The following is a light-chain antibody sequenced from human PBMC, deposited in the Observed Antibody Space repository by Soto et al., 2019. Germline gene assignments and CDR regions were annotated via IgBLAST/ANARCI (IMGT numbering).Light chain of an antibody. Sequence: EIVLTQSPGTLSLSPGERAILSCRASQTINNRYLAWYQQMPGRAPRLLIYAASSRAAGVPVRFSGSGSGKDVTLTINRLEPEDFAIYYCHHYDNSPPFPFGPGTTVDI. CDR3: HHYDNSPPFP. V-gene: IGKV3-20*01. CDR1: QTINNRY. CDR2: AAS. J-gene: IGKJ3*01.